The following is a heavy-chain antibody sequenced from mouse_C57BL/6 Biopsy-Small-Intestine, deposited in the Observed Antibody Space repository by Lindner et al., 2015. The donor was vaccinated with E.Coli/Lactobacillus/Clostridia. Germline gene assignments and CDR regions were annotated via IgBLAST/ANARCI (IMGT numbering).Heavy chain of an antibody. CDR1: GYAFNSYW. Sequence: VQLQESGAELVKPGASVKISCKASGYAFNSYWMNWVKQRPGKGLEWIGQIYPGDGDTNYNGKFKGKATLTADKSSSTAYMQLSSLTSEDSAVYFCAREGYGSRYDYWGQGSTLTVSS. V-gene: IGHV1-80*01. CDR3: AREGYGSRYDY. CDR2: IYPGDGDT. J-gene: IGHJ2*01. D-gene: IGHD1-1*01.